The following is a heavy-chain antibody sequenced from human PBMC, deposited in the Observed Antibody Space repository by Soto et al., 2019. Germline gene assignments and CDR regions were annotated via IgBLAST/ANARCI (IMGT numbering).Heavy chain of an antibody. D-gene: IGHD5-12*01. CDR1: GYTFFTYD. Sequence: ASVKVSCKSSGYTFFTYDISWVRQAPGQGLEWMGWISTYSGDTKYAQKFQGRVTMTTDTSTTTAYLELRSLRSDDTAVYYCARHHGPTTSENWFDPWGQGTLVTVSS. CDR3: ARHHGPTTSENWFDP. CDR2: ISTYSGDT. V-gene: IGHV1-18*01. J-gene: IGHJ5*02.